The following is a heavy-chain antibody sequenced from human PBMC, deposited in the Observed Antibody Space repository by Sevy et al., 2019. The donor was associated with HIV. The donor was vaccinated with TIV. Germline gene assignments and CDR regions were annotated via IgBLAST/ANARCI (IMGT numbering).Heavy chain of an antibody. CDR2: IWNDGSSK. CDR3: ARGSGFNDRSAKRDFDY. Sequence: GGSLRLSCAASGFTFSNYGMHWLRQAPGKGLEWVALIWNDGSSKYYADSVKGRFTISRDNSKNTLDMQMNSLRVEDTAVYFCARGSGFNDRSAKRDFDYWGQGTLVTVSS. J-gene: IGHJ4*02. CDR1: GFTFSNYG. D-gene: IGHD3-22*01. V-gene: IGHV3-33*01.